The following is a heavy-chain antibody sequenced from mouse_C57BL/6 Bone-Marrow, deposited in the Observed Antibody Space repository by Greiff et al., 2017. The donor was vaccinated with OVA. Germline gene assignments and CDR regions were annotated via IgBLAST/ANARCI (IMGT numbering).Heavy chain of an antibody. V-gene: IGHV5-4*01. Sequence: EVQVVESGGGLVKPGGSLKLSCAASGFTFSSYAMSWVRQTPEKRLEWVATISDGGSYTYYPDNVKGRFTISRDNAKNNLYLQMSHLKSEDTAMYYCAREGSYYYGSSSWGQGTTLTVSS. D-gene: IGHD1-1*01. CDR3: AREGSYYYGSSS. CDR2: ISDGGSYT. CDR1: GFTFSSYA. J-gene: IGHJ2*01.